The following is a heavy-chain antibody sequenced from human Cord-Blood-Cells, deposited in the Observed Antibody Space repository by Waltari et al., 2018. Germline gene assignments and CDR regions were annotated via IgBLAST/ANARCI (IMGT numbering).Heavy chain of an antibody. CDR1: GGTFSSYA. CDR3: AQPWTGDDAFDI. Sequence: QVQLVQSGAEVKKPGSSVKVSCKASGGTFSSYAISWVRQAPGQGLEWMGGISPMFGTANCAEKFQGRVTMTADESTSTAYMELSSLRSEDTAVYYWAQPWTGDDAFDIWGQGTMVTVSS. J-gene: IGHJ3*02. D-gene: IGHD7-27*01. V-gene: IGHV1-69*01. CDR2: ISPMFGTA.